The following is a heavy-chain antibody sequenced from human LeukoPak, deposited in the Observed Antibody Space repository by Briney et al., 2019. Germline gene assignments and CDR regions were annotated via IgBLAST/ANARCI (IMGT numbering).Heavy chain of an antibody. CDR3: ARGPANWLDP. CDR2: INPNSGGT. CDR1: GYTFTGYY. J-gene: IGHJ5*02. Sequence: ASVKVSCKASGYTFTGYYIYWLRQAPGQGLEWMGWINPNSGGTKYAQKFQGRVTMTRDTSISTTYMELSNLRSDDAAVYYCARGPANWLDPWGQGTLAAVSS. V-gene: IGHV1-2*02.